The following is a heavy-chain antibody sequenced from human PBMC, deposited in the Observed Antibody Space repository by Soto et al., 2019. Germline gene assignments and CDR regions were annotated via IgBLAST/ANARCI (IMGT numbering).Heavy chain of an antibody. V-gene: IGHV4-38-2*01. CDR2: IYYSGNT. D-gene: IGHD3-10*01. CDR1: DYSISNGYY. Sequence: SETLSLTCAVSDYSISNGYYWGWIRQPPGKGLEWIGSIYYSGNTYYNPSLKSRVTISVDTSKNQFSLKLNSVTAADTAVYYCERQRYGSGPNVLYSWGQGTRVTVS. J-gene: IGHJ4*02. CDR3: ERQRYGSGPNVLYS.